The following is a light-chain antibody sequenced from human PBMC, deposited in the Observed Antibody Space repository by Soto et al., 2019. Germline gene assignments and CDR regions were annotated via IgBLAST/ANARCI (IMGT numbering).Light chain of an antibody. Sequence: DLQMTQSPSTLSASVGDRVTITCRASKSINIWLAWYQQKPGRAPKLLIHKESTLESGVPSRFSGSGSGTEFTLTMSSQQPDDFATYYCQQYNVYCTFGHGTSVEIK. J-gene: IGKJ1*01. CDR1: KSINIW. CDR3: QQYNVYCT. CDR2: KES. V-gene: IGKV1-5*03.